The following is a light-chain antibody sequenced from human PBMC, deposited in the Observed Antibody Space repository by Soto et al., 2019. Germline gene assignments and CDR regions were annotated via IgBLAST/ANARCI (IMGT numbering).Light chain of an antibody. J-gene: IGKJ4*01. CDR1: QSVSSY. CDR3: QQRSNWPPRLT. Sequence: EIVLTQSPATLSLSPGERATLSCRASQSVSSYLAWYQQKPGQAPRLLIYDASNRATRIPARFSGSGSGTDFPLTISSLEPEDFAVYYCQQRSNWPPRLTFGGGTKVEIK. CDR2: DAS. V-gene: IGKV3-11*01.